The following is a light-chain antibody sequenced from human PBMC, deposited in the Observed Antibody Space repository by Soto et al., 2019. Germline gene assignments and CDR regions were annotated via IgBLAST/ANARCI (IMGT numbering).Light chain of an antibody. CDR2: AAS. CDR3: QQSYSTPL. J-gene: IGKJ3*01. Sequence: DIQMAQAPSSLSASVGDRVTNTCRASQSISSYLNWYQQKTGKAPKLLIYAASSLQSGVPSRFSGSGSGTDFTLPISSLQPEDFATYYCQQSYSTPLFGPGTKVDIK. V-gene: IGKV1-39*01. CDR1: QSISSY.